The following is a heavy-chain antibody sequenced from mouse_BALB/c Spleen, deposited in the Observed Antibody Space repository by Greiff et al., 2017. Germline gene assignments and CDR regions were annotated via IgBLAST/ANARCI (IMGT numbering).Heavy chain of an antibody. J-gene: IGHJ2*01. CDR2: ISYSGST. CDR3: ARGNFDY. V-gene: IGHV3-2*02. CDR1: GYSITSDYA. Sequence: VQLQQSGPGLVKPSQSLSLTCTVTGYSITSDYAWNWIRQFPGNKLEWMGYISYSGSTSYNPSLKSRISITRDTSKNQFFLQLNSVTTEDTATYYCARGNFDYWGQGTTLTVSS.